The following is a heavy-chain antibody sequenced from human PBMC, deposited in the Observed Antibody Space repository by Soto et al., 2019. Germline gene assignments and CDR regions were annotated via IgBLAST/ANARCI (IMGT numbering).Heavy chain of an antibody. J-gene: IGHJ5*02. CDR3: ARCTVETIVTSGWCHYLDP. CDR2: VSGSGGTT. D-gene: IGHD6-19*01. CDR1: GFTFSSSA. Sequence: EVQLLDSGGGLVQPGGSLRLSCAASGFTFSSSAMSWVRQAPGKGLEWVSAVSGSGGTTYYADSVRGRFTISRDNSKRNLYLQMNSLRAEDTAIYFCARCTVETIVTSGWCHYLDPWGQGTLVTVSS. V-gene: IGHV3-23*01.